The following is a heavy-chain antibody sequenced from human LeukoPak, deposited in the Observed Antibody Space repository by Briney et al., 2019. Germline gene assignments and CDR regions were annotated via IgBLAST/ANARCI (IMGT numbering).Heavy chain of an antibody. CDR3: AKEAYDSSGYYYGYFQH. D-gene: IGHD3-22*01. Sequence: GGSLRVSCAASGFTYSSYAMSWVRQAPGKGLEWVSTISGSGGTTYYADSVKGRFTISRDNSKNTLDLQMNSLRAEDTAVYYCAKEAYDSSGYYYGYFQHWGQGTLVTVSS. J-gene: IGHJ1*01. CDR2: ISGSGGTT. CDR1: GFTYSSYA. V-gene: IGHV3-23*01.